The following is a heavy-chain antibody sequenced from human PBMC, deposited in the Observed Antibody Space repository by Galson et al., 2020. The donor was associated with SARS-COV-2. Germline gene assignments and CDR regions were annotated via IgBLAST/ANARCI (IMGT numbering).Heavy chain of an antibody. CDR2: ISYDGSNK. CDR1: GFTFSSYA. D-gene: IGHD3-16*01. J-gene: IGHJ4*02. CDR3: ASIHNIMITFGGVTGPR. Sequence: TGGSLRLSCAASGFTFSSYAMHWVRQAPGKGLEWVAVISYDGSNKYYADSVKGRFTISRDNSKNTLYLQMNSLRAEDTAVYYCASIHNIMITFGGVTGPRWGQGTLVTVSS. V-gene: IGHV3-30*04.